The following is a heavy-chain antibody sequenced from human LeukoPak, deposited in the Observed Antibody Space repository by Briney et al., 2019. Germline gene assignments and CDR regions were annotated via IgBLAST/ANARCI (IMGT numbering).Heavy chain of an antibody. D-gene: IGHD3-10*01. CDR3: TLIQGWGSGSYYRDF. V-gene: IGHV3-15*01. CDR2: VKSRSAGETT. Sequence: GGSLRLSCTASGFSISNDWMSWVRQAPGKGLEWVARVKSRSAGETTDYAAPVKGRFTISRDDSKNTLYLQMNSLKTEDTAVYYCTLIQGWGSGSYYRDFWGQGTLVTVSS. J-gene: IGHJ4*02. CDR1: GFSISNDW.